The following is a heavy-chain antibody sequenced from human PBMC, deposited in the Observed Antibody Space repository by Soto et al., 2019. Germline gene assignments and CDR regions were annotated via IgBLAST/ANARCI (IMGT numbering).Heavy chain of an antibody. Sequence: QITLKESGPTLVTPTQTLTLTCTFSGFSLSTTSVSVGWIRQPPGKALEWLALIYWDDDKLYSPSLKNRLTITKDTSQNQLVLTMTNMEPVDTGTYFCTHVLGYCGGGICYHSVNYMDVWCEGTTVTVSS. CDR1: GFSLSTTSVS. D-gene: IGHD2-15*01. CDR2: IYWDDDK. J-gene: IGHJ6*03. V-gene: IGHV2-5*02. CDR3: THVLGYCGGGICYHSVNYMDV.